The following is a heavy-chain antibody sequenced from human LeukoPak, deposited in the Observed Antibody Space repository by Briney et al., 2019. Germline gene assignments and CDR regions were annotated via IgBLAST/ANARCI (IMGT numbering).Heavy chain of an antibody. CDR3: ARAPTVTTCWFDP. D-gene: IGHD4-17*01. CDR1: GGSFSGYY. J-gene: IGHJ5*02. Sequence: SETLSLPCAVYGGSFSGYYWSWIRQPPGKGLEWIGEINHSGSTNYNPSLKSRVTISVDTSKNQFSLKLSSVTAADTAVYYCARAPTVTTCWFDPWGQGTLVTVSS. CDR2: INHSGST. V-gene: IGHV4-34*01.